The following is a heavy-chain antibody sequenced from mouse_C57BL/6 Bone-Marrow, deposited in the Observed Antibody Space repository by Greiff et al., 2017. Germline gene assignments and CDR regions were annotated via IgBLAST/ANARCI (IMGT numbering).Heavy chain of an antibody. CDR2: ISYDGSN. D-gene: IGHD2-3*01. Sequence: EVKLQESGPGLVKPSQSLSLTCSVTGYSITSGYYWNWIRQFPGKKLEWMGYISYDGSNNYNPSLKNRISITRDTSKNQFFLKLNSVTTEDTATYYCARDGYYVFAYWGQGTLVTVSA. CDR1: GYSITSGYY. J-gene: IGHJ3*01. V-gene: IGHV3-6*01. CDR3: ARDGYYVFAY.